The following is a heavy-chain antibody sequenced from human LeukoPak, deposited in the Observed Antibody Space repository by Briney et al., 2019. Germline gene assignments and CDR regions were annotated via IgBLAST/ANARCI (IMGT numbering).Heavy chain of an antibody. CDR3: ARSYFYDSGGSPNAFDI. CDR1: GYTFTNYG. J-gene: IGHJ3*02. Sequence: ASVKVSCKVFGYTFTNYGITWVRQAPGQGLEWMGWISPYNGKTNYAQKVQGRVTMTTDTSTSTAYMDLRSLRPDDTAVYYCARSYFYDSGGSPNAFDIWGQGTMVTVSS. D-gene: IGHD3-22*01. CDR2: ISPYNGKT. V-gene: IGHV1-18*01.